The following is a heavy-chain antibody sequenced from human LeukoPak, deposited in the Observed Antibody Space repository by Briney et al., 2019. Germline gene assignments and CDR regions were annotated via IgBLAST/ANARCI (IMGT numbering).Heavy chain of an antibody. CDR2: IYYSGST. D-gene: IGHD1-1*01. V-gene: IGHV4-39*07. Sequence: SETLSLTCTVSGGSISSSSYYWGWIRQPPGKGLEWIGSIYYSGSTYYNPSLKGRVTISVDTSKNQFSLKLSSVTAADTAVYYCARWGINWNDLGNAFDIWGQGTMVTVSS. CDR3: ARWGINWNDLGNAFDI. CDR1: GGSISSSSYY. J-gene: IGHJ3*02.